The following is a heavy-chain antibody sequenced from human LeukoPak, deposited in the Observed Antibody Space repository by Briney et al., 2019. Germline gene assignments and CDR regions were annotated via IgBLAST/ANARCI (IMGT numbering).Heavy chain of an antibody. V-gene: IGHV3-30*04. D-gene: IGHD3-10*01. J-gene: IGHJ4*02. CDR2: ISYDGTGQ. CDR1: GFTFSNYV. CDR3: ARDYCGSGSHQTGIEY. Sequence: GGSLRLSCAASGFTFSNYVMHWVRQAPGKGLEWVAMISYDGTGQYYADSVKGRFTMSRDNSKNMLFLQISSLRADDTALYYCARDYCGSGSHQTGIEYWGQGTVVTASS.